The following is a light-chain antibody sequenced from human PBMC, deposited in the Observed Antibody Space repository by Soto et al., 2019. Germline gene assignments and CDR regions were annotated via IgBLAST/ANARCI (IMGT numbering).Light chain of an antibody. CDR1: NSDVGGYNY. J-gene: IGLJ1*01. CDR3: RSYTSTNSRV. V-gene: IGLV2-14*01. Sequence: QSVLTQPASVSGSPGQSITISCTGTNSDVGGYNYVSWYQQHPDTVPKLIIFEVSNRPSGVSPRFSGSKSGNTASLTISGLQAEDEDDYYCRSYTSTNSRVFGTGTKLTVL. CDR2: EVS.